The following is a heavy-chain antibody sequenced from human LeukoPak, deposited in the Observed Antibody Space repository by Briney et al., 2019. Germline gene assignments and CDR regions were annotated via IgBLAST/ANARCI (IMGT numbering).Heavy chain of an antibody. J-gene: IGHJ5*02. Sequence: PGGSLRLSCAASGFTFSDYYMSWIRQAPGKGLEWVSYISSSSSYTNYADSVKGRFTISRDNAKNSLYLQVNSLRAEDTAVYYCARDLSGWYWFDPWGQGTLVTVSS. CDR3: ARDLSGWYWFDP. CDR2: ISSSSSYT. V-gene: IGHV3-11*06. D-gene: IGHD6-13*01. CDR1: GFTFSDYY.